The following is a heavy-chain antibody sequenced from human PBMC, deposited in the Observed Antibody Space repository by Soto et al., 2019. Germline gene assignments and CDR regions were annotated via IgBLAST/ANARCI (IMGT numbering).Heavy chain of an antibody. D-gene: IGHD6-6*01. CDR1: GYSFTSYW. CDR3: ARRPEYSSSVYFDY. Sequence: GESLKISFKGSGYSFTSYWIGWVRQMPGKGLEWVGIIYPADSDTRYSPSFQGQVTISVDKSISTAYLQWSSLKASDSAMYYCARRPEYSSSVYFDYWGQGTLVTVSS. V-gene: IGHV5-51*01. J-gene: IGHJ4*02. CDR2: IYPADSDT.